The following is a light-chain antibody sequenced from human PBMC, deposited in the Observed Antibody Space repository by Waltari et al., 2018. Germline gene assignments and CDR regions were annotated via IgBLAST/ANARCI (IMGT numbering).Light chain of an antibody. J-gene: IGKJ1*01. CDR3: QQYKTSPTWT. Sequence: DIQMTQSPSTLPASVGDSVTITCRASQNIGSSLVWYQQKPGKAPKLLIYEASSLQFGVPSRFSGRGSGAEFTLTIASLQPDDFAAYYCQQYKTSPTWTFGQGTRV. V-gene: IGKV1-5*03. CDR1: QNIGSS. CDR2: EAS.